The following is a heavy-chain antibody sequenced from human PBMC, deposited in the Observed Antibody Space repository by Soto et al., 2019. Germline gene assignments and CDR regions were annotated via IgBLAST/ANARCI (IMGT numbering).Heavy chain of an antibody. Sequence: SETLSLTCTVSGGSSSRDYWSWIRQPAGKGLERIERIYTRGSTTYTPSLKSRVTMSVDTSKNQFSLKLSSVTAAATAVYYCARDEGSMITFGGVIAIQRGAFDIWGQGTMVTVSS. V-gene: IGHV4-4*07. J-gene: IGHJ3*02. CDR3: ARDEGSMITFGGVIAIQRGAFDI. D-gene: IGHD3-16*02. CDR2: IYTRGST. CDR1: GGSSSRDY.